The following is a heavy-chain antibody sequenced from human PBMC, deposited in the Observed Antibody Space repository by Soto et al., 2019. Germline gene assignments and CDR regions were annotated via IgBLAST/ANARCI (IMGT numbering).Heavy chain of an antibody. V-gene: IGHV3-23*01. Sequence: EVQLLESGGGLVQPGGSLRLSCAASGFTFSSYAMNWVRQAPGKGLEWVSAISGIGGSTYYADSVKGRFTISRDNSKNTLYLQMNSLRAEDTALYYCASAAREYYYYGMDVWGHGTTVTVSS. CDR1: GFTFSSYA. CDR2: ISGIGGST. CDR3: ASAAREYYYYGMDV. J-gene: IGHJ6*02.